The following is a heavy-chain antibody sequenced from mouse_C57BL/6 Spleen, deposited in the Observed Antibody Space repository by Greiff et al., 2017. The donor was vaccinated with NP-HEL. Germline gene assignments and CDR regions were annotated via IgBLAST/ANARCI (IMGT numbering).Heavy chain of an antibody. V-gene: IGHV1-72*01. J-gene: IGHJ2*01. D-gene: IGHD1-1*01. CDR2: IDPNSGGT. CDR1: GYTFTSYW. CDR3: ARTNTVVAYDLDY. Sequence: VQLQQPGAELVKPGASVKLSCKASGYTFTSYWMHWVKQRPGRGLEWIGRIDPNSGGTKYTEKFKSKATLTVDKPSSKAYMQLSSLPSEDSAVYYCARTNTVVAYDLDYWGQGTTLTVSS.